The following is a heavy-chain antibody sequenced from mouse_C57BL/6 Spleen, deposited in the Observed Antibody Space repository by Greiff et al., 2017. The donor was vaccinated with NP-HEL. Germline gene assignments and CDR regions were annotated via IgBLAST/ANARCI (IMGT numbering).Heavy chain of an antibody. Sequence: VQLQQPGAELVRPGTSVKLSCKASGYTFTSYWMHWVKQRPGQGLEWIGVIDPSDSYTKHNQKLKGKATFTVDPSSSTAYMQLSILTSEDSAVYYCANYDYDGPYAMDYWGQGTSVTVSS. D-gene: IGHD2-4*01. CDR3: ANYDYDGPYAMDY. J-gene: IGHJ4*01. CDR1: GYTFTSYW. CDR2: IDPSDSYT. V-gene: IGHV1-59*01.